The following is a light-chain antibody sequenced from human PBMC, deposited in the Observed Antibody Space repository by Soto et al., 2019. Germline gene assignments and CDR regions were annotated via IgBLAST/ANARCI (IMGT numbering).Light chain of an antibody. V-gene: IGKV3-20*01. CDR3: QQYGSSGT. CDR1: QTVSNNY. J-gene: IGKJ1*01. Sequence: EIVLTQSPGTLSLSPGERATLFCGASQTVSNNYLAWYQQKPGQPPRLLIYGASNRATGIPDRFSGSGSGTDFTLTISRLEPEDFAVYYCQQYGSSGTFGQGTKVEIK. CDR2: GAS.